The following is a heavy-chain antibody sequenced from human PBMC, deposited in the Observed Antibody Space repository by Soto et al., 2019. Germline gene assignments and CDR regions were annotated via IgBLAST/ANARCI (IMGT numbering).Heavy chain of an antibody. J-gene: IGHJ6*01. Sequence: LRLRCGAAECKSGGLEVSCIRQKQMTGLEWVSYISSSGSTIYYADSEKGRFTIARDNAKNSLYLQMNSLRAEDTAVYYCVRAETSSSWYYYYGMDVWRKGTTVTVSS. CDR1: ECKSGGLE. CDR3: VRAETSSSWYYYYGMDV. CDR2: ISSSGSTI. D-gene: IGHD6-13*01. V-gene: IGHV3-48*03.